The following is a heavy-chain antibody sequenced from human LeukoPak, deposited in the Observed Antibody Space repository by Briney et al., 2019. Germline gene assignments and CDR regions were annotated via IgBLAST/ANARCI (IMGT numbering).Heavy chain of an antibody. J-gene: IGHJ3*02. CDR1: GFTFSSYG. D-gene: IGHD4-4*01. Sequence: GGSLRLSCAASGFTFSSYGMPWVRQAPGKGLEWVAVISYDGSNKYYADSVKGRFTISRDNSKNTLYLQMNSLRAEDTAVYYCAKALGDYSKFPDAFDIWGQGTMVTVSS. CDR2: ISYDGSNK. V-gene: IGHV3-30*18. CDR3: AKALGDYSKFPDAFDI.